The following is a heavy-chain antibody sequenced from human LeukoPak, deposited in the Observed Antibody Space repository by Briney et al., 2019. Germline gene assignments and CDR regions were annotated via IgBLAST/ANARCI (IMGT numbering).Heavy chain of an antibody. Sequence: SETLSLTCTVSGDSISRSNYYWSWIRQPPGKGLEWIGYIYYSGSTNYNPSLKSRVTISVDTSKNQFSLKLSSVTAADTAVYYCARVLLSGSYYDPNYYMDVWGKGTTVTIS. CDR3: ARVLLSGSYYDPNYYMDV. J-gene: IGHJ6*03. D-gene: IGHD1-26*01. V-gene: IGHV4-61*01. CDR2: IYYSGST. CDR1: GDSISRSNYY.